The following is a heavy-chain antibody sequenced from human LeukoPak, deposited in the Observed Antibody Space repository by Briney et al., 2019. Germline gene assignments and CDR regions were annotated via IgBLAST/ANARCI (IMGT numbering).Heavy chain of an antibody. CDR2: ISDSGGST. J-gene: IGHJ4*02. Sequence: GGSLRLSCAASGFTFRSDGMSWVRQAPGKGLEWVSVISDSGGSTYYADSVKGRFTISRDNSKNTLYLQMNSLRAEDTAVYYCAKDFYYYDSSGYYPFDYWGQGTLVTVSS. V-gene: IGHV3-23*01. D-gene: IGHD3-22*01. CDR1: GFTFRSDG. CDR3: AKDFYYYDSSGYYPFDY.